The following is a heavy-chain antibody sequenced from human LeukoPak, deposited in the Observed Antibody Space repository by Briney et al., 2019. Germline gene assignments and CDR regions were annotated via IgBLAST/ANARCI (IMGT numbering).Heavy chain of an antibody. CDR3: ARDDGGRHTSSLDY. D-gene: IGHD6-6*01. CDR1: GFTFSTYW. Sequence: PGGSLRLSCAASGFTFSTYWMHWVRQAPGKGLEWVSYMSSTGDIIYYADSVKGRFTISRDNAKNSLYLQMDSLRAEDTAVYYCARDDGGRHTSSLDYWGQGTLVAVSS. V-gene: IGHV3-48*04. J-gene: IGHJ4*02. CDR2: MSSTGDII.